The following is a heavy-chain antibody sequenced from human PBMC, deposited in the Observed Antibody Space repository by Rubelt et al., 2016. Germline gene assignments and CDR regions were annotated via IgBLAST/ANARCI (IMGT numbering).Heavy chain of an antibody. J-gene: IGHJ5*02. CDR1: GGSISSGGYY. CDR3: AGWAFVDTAMVGNWFDP. Sequence: QVQLQESGPGLVKPSQTLSLTCTVSGGSISSGGYYWSWIRQHPGKCLEWIGYIYYSGSTYYNPSLQGRVTLSVGTSKNQFSLKLSSVTAADTAVYYCAGWAFVDTAMVGNWFDPWGQGTLVTVSS. CDR2: IYYSGST. V-gene: IGHV4-31*03. D-gene: IGHD5-18*01.